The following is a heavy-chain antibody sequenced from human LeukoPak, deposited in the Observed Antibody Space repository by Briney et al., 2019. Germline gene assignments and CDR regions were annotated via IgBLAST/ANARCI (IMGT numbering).Heavy chain of an antibody. CDR3: TRSVFPYYFDC. D-gene: IGHD3-10*02. CDR1: GFTFNTYW. CDR2: IASDGSAT. Sequence: GGSLRLSCAASGFTFNTYWMHWVRQGPGKGLVWVSRIASDGSATSYADSVKGRFTSSRDNAKNTLYLQMDSLRAEDTAVYYCTRSVFPYYFDCWGQGTLVTVSS. J-gene: IGHJ4*02. V-gene: IGHV3-74*01.